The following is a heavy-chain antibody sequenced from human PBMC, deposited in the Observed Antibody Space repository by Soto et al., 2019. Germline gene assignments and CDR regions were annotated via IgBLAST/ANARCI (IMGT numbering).Heavy chain of an antibody. D-gene: IGHD3-22*01. CDR3: ARGPHYYDSSGYYYY. V-gene: IGHV1-18*01. J-gene: IGHJ4*02. CDR1: GYTFTSYG. CDR2: ISAYNGNT. Sequence: GASVKVSCKASGYTFTSYGISWVRQAPGQGLEWMGWISAYNGNTNYAQKLQGRVAMTTDTSTSTAYMELRSLRSDDTAVYYCARGPHYYDSSGYYYYWGQGTLVTVSS.